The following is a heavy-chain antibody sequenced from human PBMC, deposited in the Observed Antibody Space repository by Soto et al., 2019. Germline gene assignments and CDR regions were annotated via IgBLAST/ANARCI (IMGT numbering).Heavy chain of an antibody. CDR1: GFTLSSYG. D-gene: IGHD4-17*01. J-gene: IGHJ6*02. Sequence: GGSLRLSCAASGFTLSSYGMHWVRQAPGKGLEWVAVISYDGSNKYYADSVKGRFTISRDNSKNTLYLQMNSLRAEDTAVYYCARDYGDYSVWGYYYYGMDVWGQGTTVTVSS. CDR3: ARDYGDYSVWGYYYYGMDV. CDR2: ISYDGSNK. V-gene: IGHV3-30*03.